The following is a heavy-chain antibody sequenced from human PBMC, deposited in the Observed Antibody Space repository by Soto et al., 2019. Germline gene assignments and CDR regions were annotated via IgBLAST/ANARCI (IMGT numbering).Heavy chain of an antibody. V-gene: IGHV3-23*01. J-gene: IGHJ6*02. CDR2: ISSSGDAT. D-gene: IGHD3-3*01. CDR3: AKNGDFWSWGMDV. Sequence: PVGSLRLSCAASGFTFSTYAMTWVRQAPGKGLEWVSIISSSGDATYYLDSVKGRFTISRDNSRNTLHLQMNSLRAEDAAVYFCAKNGDFWSWGMDVWGQGTTVTV. CDR1: GFTFSTYA.